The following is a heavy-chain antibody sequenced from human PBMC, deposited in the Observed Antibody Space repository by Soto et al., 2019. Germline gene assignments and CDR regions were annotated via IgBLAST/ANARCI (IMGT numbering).Heavy chain of an antibody. D-gene: IGHD2-21*02. CDR3: ARGPTVGDI. CDR1: GYTFNSYG. V-gene: IGHV1-18*01. CDR2: IRVKNGNT. Sequence: QVQLVQSGGEVKKPGASVKVSCKAPGYTFNSYGISWVRQAPGQGLEWMGWIRVKNGNTNYAQNFQGRFTMTTDTSTSTAYMELRSLRSDDTAVYYCARGPTVGDIWGQGTMVTVSS. J-gene: IGHJ3*02.